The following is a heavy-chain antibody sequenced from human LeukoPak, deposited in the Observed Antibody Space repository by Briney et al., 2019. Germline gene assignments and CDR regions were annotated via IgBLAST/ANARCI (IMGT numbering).Heavy chain of an antibody. Sequence: SETLSLTCTVSGGSISRYYWNWLRRPPGKGLEWFGYIDDSGNTNYNPSLKSQVTISVDKSKNQFSLKLSFVTAADTAMYYCARSDYHNSGSHTVFDAFDIWGQGTRVTVSS. D-gene: IGHD3-10*01. V-gene: IGHV4-59*01. CDR2: IDDSGNT. CDR1: GGSISRYY. J-gene: IGHJ3*02. CDR3: ARSDYHNSGSHTVFDAFDI.